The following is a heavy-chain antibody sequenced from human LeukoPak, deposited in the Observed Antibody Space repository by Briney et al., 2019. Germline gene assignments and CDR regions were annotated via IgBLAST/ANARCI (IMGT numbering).Heavy chain of an antibody. Sequence: GGSLRLSCAASGFTIKNYAMSWVRQAPGKWLEWVPALEGSYDIKHYAESVKGRFTISRDDSKNTLYLQMNSLRGGDTAIYYCARAAAVCSSTSCYGHYWGQGTLVTVSS. V-gene: IGHV3-23*01. D-gene: IGHD2-2*01. CDR1: GFTIKNYA. J-gene: IGHJ4*02. CDR3: ARAAAVCSSTSCYGHY. CDR2: LEGSYDIK.